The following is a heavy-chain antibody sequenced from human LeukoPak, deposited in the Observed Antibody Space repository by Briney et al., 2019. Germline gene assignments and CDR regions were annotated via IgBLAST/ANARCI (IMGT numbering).Heavy chain of an antibody. CDR2: ISWNSGSI. D-gene: IGHD6-19*01. Sequence: QPGGSLRLSCAASGFTFDDYAMHWVRQAPGKGLEWVSGISWNSGSIGYADSVKGRFTISRDNAKNSLYPQMNSLRAEDTALYYCAKGGAAYSSGWYTDYWGQGTLVTVSS. CDR3: AKGGAAYSSGWYTDY. CDR1: GFTFDDYA. V-gene: IGHV3-9*01. J-gene: IGHJ4*02.